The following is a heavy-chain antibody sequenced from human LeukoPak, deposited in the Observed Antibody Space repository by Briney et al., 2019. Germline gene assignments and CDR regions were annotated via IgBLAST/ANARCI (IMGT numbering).Heavy chain of an antibody. V-gene: IGHV4-39*07. CDR2: IYYSGST. Sequence: SETLSLTCTVSGGSISSSSYYWGWIRQPPGKGLEWIGSIYYSGSTYYNPSLKSRVTISVDKSKNQFFLKLSSVTAADTAVYYCARGGIDYYYGSVNWFDPWGQGTLVTVSS. J-gene: IGHJ5*02. D-gene: IGHD3-10*01. CDR3: ARGGIDYYYGSVNWFDP. CDR1: GGSISSSSYY.